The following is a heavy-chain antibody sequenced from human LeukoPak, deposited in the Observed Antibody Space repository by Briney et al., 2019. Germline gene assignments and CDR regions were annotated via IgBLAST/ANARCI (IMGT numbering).Heavy chain of an antibody. V-gene: IGHV3-20*04. J-gene: IGHJ4*02. CDR3: AAYYYDSSGYLNFDY. CDR2: INWNGGST. D-gene: IGHD3-22*01. CDR1: GSTFDDYG. Sequence: PGGSLRLSCAASGSTFDDYGMSWVRQAPGKGLEWVSGINWNGGSTGYADSVKGRFTISRDNAKNSLYLQMNSLRAEDTALYYCAAYYYDSSGYLNFDYWGQGTLVTVSS.